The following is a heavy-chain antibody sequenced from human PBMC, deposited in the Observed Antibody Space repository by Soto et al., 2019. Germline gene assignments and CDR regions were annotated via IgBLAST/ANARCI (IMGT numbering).Heavy chain of an antibody. D-gene: IGHD2-15*01. Sequence: EVQLLESGGGLVQPGGYLRLSCAASGFTFGNYAMIWVRQAPVKGLEWVSTISGGGDGTYYADSVRGRFTISRENSRNTVYLQMNSLRAEDTAVYYCAKKGLGSLATYCSTGDCHYAFDIWGQGTMVTLSS. CDR1: GFTFGNYA. CDR2: ISGGGDGT. J-gene: IGHJ3*02. CDR3: AKKGLGSLATYCSTGDCHYAFDI. V-gene: IGHV3-23*01.